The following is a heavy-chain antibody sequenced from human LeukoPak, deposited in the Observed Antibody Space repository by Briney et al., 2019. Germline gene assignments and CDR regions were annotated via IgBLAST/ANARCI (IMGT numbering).Heavy chain of an antibody. J-gene: IGHJ4*02. D-gene: IGHD6-19*01. CDR3: ASAIPSIAVAGTYY. CDR1: GFTFSSYS. Sequence: GGSLRLSCAASGFTFSSYSMNWVRQAPGKGLEWVSSISSSSSSYIYYADSVKGRFTISRDNAKNSLYLQMNSLRAEDTAVYYCASAIPSIAVAGTYYWGQGTLVTVSS. CDR2: ISSSSSSYI. V-gene: IGHV3-21*01.